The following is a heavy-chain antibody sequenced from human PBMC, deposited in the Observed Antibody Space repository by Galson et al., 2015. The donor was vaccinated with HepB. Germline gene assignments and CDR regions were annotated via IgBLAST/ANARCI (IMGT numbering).Heavy chain of an antibody. V-gene: IGHV3-15*01. J-gene: IGHJ6*02. CDR2: IKSKTDGGTT. CDR1: GFTFNNAW. CDR3: TTDRTFSSVYYVNYYYYAMHV. Sequence: SLRLSCAASGFTFNNAWMSWVRQAPGKGLEWVGRIKSKTDGGTTDYAAPVKGRFSISRDDSKNILYLQMNSLKTDGTAVYYCTTDRTFSSVYYVNYYYYAMHVWGQGTTVTVSS. D-gene: IGHD6-25*01.